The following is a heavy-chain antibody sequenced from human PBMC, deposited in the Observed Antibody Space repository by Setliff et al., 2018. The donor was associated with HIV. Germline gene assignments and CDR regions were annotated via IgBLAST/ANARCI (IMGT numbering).Heavy chain of an antibody. CDR2: INSGTGNT. CDR1: GGTFSSYA. D-gene: IGHD4-17*01. Sequence: ASVKVSCKASGGTFSSYAISWVRQAPGHSLEWMGFINSGTGNTIYSQKFQGRVTSSRDTSASTAYMELSSLRSEDTAVYYCANSVTDASYWYFIHWGRGSPVTVSS. CDR3: ANSVTDASYWYFIH. V-gene: IGHV1-3*01. J-gene: IGHJ2*01.